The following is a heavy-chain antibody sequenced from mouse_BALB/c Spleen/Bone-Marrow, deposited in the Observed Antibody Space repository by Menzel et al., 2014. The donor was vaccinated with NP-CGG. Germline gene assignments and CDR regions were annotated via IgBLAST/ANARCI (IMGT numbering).Heavy chain of an antibody. V-gene: IGHV7-3*02. Sequence: EVQRVESGGGLVQPGGSLRLSCATSGFTFTDYYMSWVHQPPGKALEWLAFIRNKANGYTTEYSASVKGRFTISRDNSQSILYLQMNTLRAEDSATYYCARDMGLLRFDYWGHGTTLTVSS. CDR3: ARDMGLLRFDY. CDR2: IRNKANGYTT. D-gene: IGHD1-1*01. CDR1: GFTFTDYY. J-gene: IGHJ2*01.